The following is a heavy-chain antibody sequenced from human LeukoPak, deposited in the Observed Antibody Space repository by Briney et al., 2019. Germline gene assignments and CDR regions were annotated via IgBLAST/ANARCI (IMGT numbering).Heavy chain of an antibody. Sequence: GASVKVSCKASGYTFTSYYMHWVRQAPGQGLEWMGRIIPILGIANYAQKFQGRVTITADKSTSTAYMELSSLRSEDTAVYYCARGADYYDSSGYYPESYWGQGTLVTVSS. CDR1: GYTFTSYY. V-gene: IGHV1-69*04. J-gene: IGHJ4*02. D-gene: IGHD3-22*01. CDR3: ARGADYYDSSGYYPESY. CDR2: IIPILGIA.